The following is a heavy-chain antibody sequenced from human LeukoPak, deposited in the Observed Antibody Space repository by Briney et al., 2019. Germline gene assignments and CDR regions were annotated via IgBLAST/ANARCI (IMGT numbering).Heavy chain of an antibody. CDR2: IYTSGST. CDR1: GGSISSGGYY. J-gene: IGHJ6*03. V-gene: IGHV4-61*02. Sequence: SETLSLTCTVSGGSISSGGYYWSWIRQPAGKGLEWIGRIYTSGSTNYNPSLKSRVTISVDTSKNQFSLKLSSVTAADTAVYYCARLQYSSSSGNYYYMDVWGKGTTVTVSS. CDR3: ARLQYSSSSGNYYYMDV. D-gene: IGHD6-6*01.